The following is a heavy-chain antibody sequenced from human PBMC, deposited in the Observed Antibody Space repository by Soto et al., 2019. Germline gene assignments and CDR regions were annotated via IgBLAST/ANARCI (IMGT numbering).Heavy chain of an antibody. CDR3: ARVRLADSHAFDI. CDR2: INPNSGGT. J-gene: IGHJ3*02. Sequence: GASVKVSCKASGYTFTGYYMHWVRQAPGQGLEWMGWINPNSGGTNYAQKFQGWVTMTRDTSISTAYMELSRLRSDDTAVYYCARVRLADSHAFDIWGQGTVVTVSS. D-gene: IGHD6-13*01. V-gene: IGHV1-2*04. CDR1: GYTFTGYY.